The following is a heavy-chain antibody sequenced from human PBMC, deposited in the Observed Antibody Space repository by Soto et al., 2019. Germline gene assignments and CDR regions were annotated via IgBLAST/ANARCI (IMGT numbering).Heavy chain of an antibody. Sequence: GESLKISCKGSGYSFTTYWINWVRQMPGKGLEWMGTIDPSDSYTNYSPSFQGHVTISVDKSITTAYLQWSSLKPSDNAMYYCARQQWELPSGVWGQGTTVTVSS. J-gene: IGHJ6*02. D-gene: IGHD1-26*01. V-gene: IGHV5-10-1*01. CDR3: ARQQWELPSGV. CDR2: IDPSDSYT. CDR1: GYSFTTYW.